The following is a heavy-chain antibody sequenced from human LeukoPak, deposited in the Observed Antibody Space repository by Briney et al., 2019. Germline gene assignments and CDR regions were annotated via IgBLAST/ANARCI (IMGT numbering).Heavy chain of an antibody. CDR2: INPSGGST. J-gene: IGHJ6*02. Sequence: ASVKVSCKAPGYTFTSYYMHWVRQAPGQGLEWMGIINPSGGSTSYAQKFLGRVTMTRDTSTSTVYMELSSLRSEDTAVYYCERGPPIIAVGTVRIYYYGMDVWGQGTTVTVSS. D-gene: IGHD6-13*01. CDR3: ERGPPIIAVGTVRIYYYGMDV. V-gene: IGHV1-46*01. CDR1: GYTFTSYY.